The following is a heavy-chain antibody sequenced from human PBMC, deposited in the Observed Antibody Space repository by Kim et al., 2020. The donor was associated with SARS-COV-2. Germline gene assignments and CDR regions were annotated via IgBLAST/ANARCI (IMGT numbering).Heavy chain of an antibody. V-gene: IGHV3-64*01. CDR1: GFTFSSYA. Sequence: GGSLRLSCAASGFTFSSYAMHWVRQAPGKGLEYVSAISSNGGSTYYANSVKGRFTISRDNSKNTLYLQMGSLRAEDMAVYYCARLSPHYCGGDCSPVWGQGTLVTVSS. J-gene: IGHJ4*02. CDR2: ISSNGGST. CDR3: ARLSPHYCGGDCSPV. D-gene: IGHD2-21*02.